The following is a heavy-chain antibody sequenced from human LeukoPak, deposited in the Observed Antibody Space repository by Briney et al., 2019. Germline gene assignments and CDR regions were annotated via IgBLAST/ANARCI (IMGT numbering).Heavy chain of an antibody. CDR1: GGSISSYY. J-gene: IGHJ4*02. CDR3: ARDPDVYGSGSYFDY. CDR2: IYYSGST. D-gene: IGHD3-10*01. Sequence: SETLSLTCAVSGGSISSYYWSWIRQPPGKGLEWIGYIYYSGSTNYNPSLKSRVTISVDTSKNQFSLKLSSVTAADTAVYYCARDPDVYGSGSYFDYWGQGTLVTVSS. V-gene: IGHV4-59*01.